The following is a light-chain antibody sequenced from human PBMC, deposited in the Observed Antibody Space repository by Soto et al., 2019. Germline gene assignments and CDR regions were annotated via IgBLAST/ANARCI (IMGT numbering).Light chain of an antibody. J-gene: IGKJ5*01. V-gene: IGKV1-39*01. Sequence: DIHMTQSPSSLSASVGGRFSLTCRASQSIASYLNWYQQKPGKAPKFLIYAASSLQSGVPSRFSGSGSGTDFTLTISSLKPEDFATYLCQQSYSTPITFGHGTRLEIK. CDR1: QSIASY. CDR3: QQSYSTPIT. CDR2: AAS.